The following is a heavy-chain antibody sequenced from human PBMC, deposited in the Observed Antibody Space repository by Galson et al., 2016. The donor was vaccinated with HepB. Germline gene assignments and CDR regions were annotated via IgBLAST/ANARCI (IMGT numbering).Heavy chain of an antibody. CDR3: ARDRTPLGRFDP. Sequence: SLRLSCEVSGFPASGFTFRSAPMNWLRQAPGKGPEWVSSISGDSLYIYYRDSVKGRFTISRDNDKNAVYLQMNNLRAEDTDLYYCARDRTPLGRFDPWGQGTLVTVSS. D-gene: IGHD1-14*01. CDR2: ISGDSLYI. CDR1: GFTFRSAP. J-gene: IGHJ5*02. V-gene: IGHV3-21*04.